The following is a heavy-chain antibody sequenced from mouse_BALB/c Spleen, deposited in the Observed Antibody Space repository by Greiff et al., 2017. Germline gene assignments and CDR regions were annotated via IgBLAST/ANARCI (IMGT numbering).Heavy chain of an antibody. Sequence: EVQLVESGPGLVKPSQSLSLTCTVTGYSITSDYAWNWIRQFPGNKLEWMGYISYSGSTSYNPSLKSRISITRDTSKNQFFLQLNSVTTEDTATYYCARGEIYYGNYGYAMDYWGQGTSVTVSS. J-gene: IGHJ4*01. CDR3: ARGEIYYGNYGYAMDY. V-gene: IGHV3-2*02. CDR1: GYSITSDYA. CDR2: ISYSGST. D-gene: IGHD2-1*01.